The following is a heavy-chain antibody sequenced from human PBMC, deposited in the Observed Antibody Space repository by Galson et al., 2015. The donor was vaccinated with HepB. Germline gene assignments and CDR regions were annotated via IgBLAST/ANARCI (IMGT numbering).Heavy chain of an antibody. Sequence: SVKVSCKASGYTFTSYDINWVRQATGLGLEWMGWMNPNSGNTGYAQNFQGRVSMTRNTSISTAYMELSSLRSEDTAVYYCARGHLTGWPPLPHFDYWGQGTLVTVSS. V-gene: IGHV1-8*01. CDR1: GYTFTSYD. CDR3: ARGHLTGWPPLPHFDY. CDR2: MNPNSGNT. J-gene: IGHJ4*02. D-gene: IGHD3-9*01.